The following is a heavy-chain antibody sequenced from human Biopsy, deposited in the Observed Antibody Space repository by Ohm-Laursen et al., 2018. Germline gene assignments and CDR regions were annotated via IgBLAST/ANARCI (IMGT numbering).Heavy chain of an antibody. V-gene: IGHV3-23*01. CDR3: ARLNSGTYDASDL. J-gene: IGHJ3*01. Sequence: SLRLSCAASGFTFSSYAMSWVRQAPGKGLEWVSVINSSGGSTSYADSVKGRFTISRDNAQNSLYLHMNSLRAEDTAVYYCARLNSGTYDASDLWGQGTMVIVSS. CDR2: INSSGGST. CDR1: GFTFSSYA. D-gene: IGHD1-26*01.